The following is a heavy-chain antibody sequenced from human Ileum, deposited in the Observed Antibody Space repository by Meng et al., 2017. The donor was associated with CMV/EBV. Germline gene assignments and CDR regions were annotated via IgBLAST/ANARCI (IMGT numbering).Heavy chain of an antibody. CDR3: ARGGGYDFWSGYYKMMYYYYGMDV. CDR1: GYTFTSYY. V-gene: IGHV1-8*03. D-gene: IGHD3-3*01. Sequence: ASVKVSCKASGYTFTSYYINWVRQATGQGREWMGWMNPNSGNTGYAQKFQGRVTITRNTSISTAYMELSSLRSEDTAVYYCARGGGYDFWSGYYKMMYYYYGMDVWGQGTTVTVSS. J-gene: IGHJ6*02. CDR2: MNPNSGNT.